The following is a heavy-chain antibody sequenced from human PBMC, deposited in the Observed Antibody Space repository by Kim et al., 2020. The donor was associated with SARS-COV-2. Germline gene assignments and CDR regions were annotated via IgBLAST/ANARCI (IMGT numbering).Heavy chain of an antibody. CDR2: INRDGSGQ. CDR3: TTKNY. J-gene: IGHJ4*02. Sequence: GGSLRLSCSASGFTFSSSWMTWVRQAPGKGLEWVGNINRDGSGQNYVGSLRGRFTISRDNTRNSLYLHMESLRAEDPAVYYCTTKNYWGQGTLFTVSS. V-gene: IGHV3-7*01. CDR1: GFTFSSSW.